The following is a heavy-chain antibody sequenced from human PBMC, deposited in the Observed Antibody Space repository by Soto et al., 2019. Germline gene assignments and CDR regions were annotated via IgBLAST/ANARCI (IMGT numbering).Heavy chain of an antibody. Sequence: PGGSLRLSCAASGFTFSSHWMHWVRQAPGKGLVWVSRINSDGSSTSYADSVKGRFTISRDNAKNTLYLQMNSLRAEDTAVYYCAREEHFGVVIDHYYYYGMDVWGQGTTVTVSS. CDR1: GFTFSSHW. CDR2: INSDGSST. V-gene: IGHV3-74*01. CDR3: AREEHFGVVIDHYYYYGMDV. J-gene: IGHJ6*02. D-gene: IGHD3-3*01.